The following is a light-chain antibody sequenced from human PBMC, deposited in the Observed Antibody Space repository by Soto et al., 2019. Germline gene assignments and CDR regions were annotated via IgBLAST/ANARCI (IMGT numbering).Light chain of an antibody. CDR1: QSISIW. V-gene: IGKV1-5*01. CDR2: DAS. Sequence: DIQMTQSPSTLSASVGDRVTITCRARQSISIWLAWYQQKPGKAPKLLIYDASILESGVPSRFSGSGSGTEFTLTNSSLQPDDFATYYCQQYNSYRTFGQGSKVEIK. J-gene: IGKJ1*01. CDR3: QQYNSYRT.